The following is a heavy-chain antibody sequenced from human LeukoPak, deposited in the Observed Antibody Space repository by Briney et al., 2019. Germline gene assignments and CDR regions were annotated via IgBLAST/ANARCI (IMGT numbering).Heavy chain of an antibody. V-gene: IGHV4-38-2*01. CDR3: ARYCTSTTCILRGFDY. D-gene: IGHD2-2*01. CDR1: GYSFTSGHY. CDR2: IYHTGSA. Sequence: KASETLSLTCSVSGYSFTSGHYWGWIRQPLGKGLEWIANIYHTGSAHYNPSLKSRVTISVDTSKNQFSLKLSSVTAADTAVYYCARYCTSTTCILRGFDYWGQGTLVTVSS. J-gene: IGHJ4*02.